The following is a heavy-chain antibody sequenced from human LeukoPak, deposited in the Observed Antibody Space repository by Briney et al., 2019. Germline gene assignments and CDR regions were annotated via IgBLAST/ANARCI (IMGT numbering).Heavy chain of an antibody. Sequence: TSETLSLTCTVSGGSISSGSYYWNWIRQPGGKGLEWIGRIYTSGSTNYNPSLKSRVTISVDTSKNQFSLKLSSVTAADTAVYYCLGVRGRGYYYYMDVWGKGTTVTVSS. V-gene: IGHV4-61*02. J-gene: IGHJ6*03. D-gene: IGHD3-10*01. CDR1: GGSISSGSYY. CDR3: LGVRGRGYYYYMDV. CDR2: IYTSGST.